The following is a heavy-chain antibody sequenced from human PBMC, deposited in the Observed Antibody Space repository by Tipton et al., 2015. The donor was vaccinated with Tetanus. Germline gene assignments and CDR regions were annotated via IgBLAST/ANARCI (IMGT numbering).Heavy chain of an antibody. J-gene: IGHJ2*01. CDR2: VYYSGSNS. Sequence: TLSLTCSVSGASISSGGYYWSWVRQHPEKGLEWIGYVYYSGSNSYYNPSLKSRVTVSLDTSKNQFFLRLRSVTAADTAVYYCARESTSGDGWYFDLWGRGTLVGISS. CDR3: ARESTSGDGWYFDL. CDR1: GASISSGGYY. V-gene: IGHV4-31*03.